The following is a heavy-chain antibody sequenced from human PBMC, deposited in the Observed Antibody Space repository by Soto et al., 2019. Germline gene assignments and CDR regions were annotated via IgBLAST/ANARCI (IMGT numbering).Heavy chain of an antibody. V-gene: IGHV3-30*18. CDR2: ILYDGSTK. D-gene: IGHD3-16*01. CDR1: GFSFSTYG. CDR3: AKGENYDYVWGSYDAFDI. Sequence: GGSLRLSCAASGFSFSTYGMHWVRQAPGKGLEWVAIILYDGSTKDYADSVKGRFTLSRDNSKNTLYLQMNSLRAEDTAVYYCAKGENYDYVWGSYDAFDIWGQWTMVTVSS. J-gene: IGHJ3*02.